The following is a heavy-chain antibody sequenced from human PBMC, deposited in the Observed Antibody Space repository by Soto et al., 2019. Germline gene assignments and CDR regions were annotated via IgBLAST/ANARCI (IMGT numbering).Heavy chain of an antibody. Sequence: SETLSLTCAVYGGSLSGYYWSWIRQPPGKGLEWIGEINQRGSTNYNPSLKSRVTISVDTSKNQFSLKLSSVTAADTAVYYCARGQNDFWSGYLPRWGQGTLVTVSS. CDR1: GGSLSGYY. D-gene: IGHD3-3*01. J-gene: IGHJ4*02. CDR3: ARGQNDFWSGYLPR. V-gene: IGHV4-34*01. CDR2: INQRGST.